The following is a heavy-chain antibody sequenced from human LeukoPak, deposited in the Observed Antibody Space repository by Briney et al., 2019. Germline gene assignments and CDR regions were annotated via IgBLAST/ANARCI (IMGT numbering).Heavy chain of an antibody. J-gene: IGHJ4*02. CDR3: ASLDGLTGFWSGYYKPQPHY. D-gene: IGHD3-3*01. CDR2: ISYDGSNK. V-gene: IGHV3-30-3*01. Sequence: AGRSLRLSCAASGFTFSSYAMHWVRQAPGKGLEWVAVISYDGSNKYYADSVKGRFTISRDNSKNTLYLQMNSLRAEDTAVYYCASLDGLTGFWSGYYKPQPHYWGQGTLVTVSS. CDR1: GFTFSSYA.